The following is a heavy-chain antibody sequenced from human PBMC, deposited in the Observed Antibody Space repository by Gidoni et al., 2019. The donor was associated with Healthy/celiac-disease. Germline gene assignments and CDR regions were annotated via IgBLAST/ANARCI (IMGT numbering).Heavy chain of an antibody. CDR2: ISGSGGST. CDR3: ARGYSYGYILRYYFDY. D-gene: IGHD5-18*01. J-gene: IGHJ4*02. Sequence: EVQLVESGGGLVQPGGSLRLSCAASGFTFSSYAMSWVRQAPGKGLEWVSAISGSGGSTYYADSVKGRFTISRDNSKNTLYLQMNSLRAEDTAVYYCARGYSYGYILRYYFDYWGQGTLVTVSS. V-gene: IGHV3-23*04. CDR1: GFTFSSYA.